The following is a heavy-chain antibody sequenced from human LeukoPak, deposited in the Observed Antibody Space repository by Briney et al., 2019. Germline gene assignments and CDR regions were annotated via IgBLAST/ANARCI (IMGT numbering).Heavy chain of an antibody. J-gene: IGHJ6*02. Sequence: AGRSLRLSCAASGFTFSSYGMHWVRQAPGKGLEWVAVISYDGSNKYYADSVKGRFTISRDNSKNTLYLQMNSLRAEDTAVYYCANDYSNYYSYGMDVWGQGTTVTVSS. CDR1: GFTFSSYG. V-gene: IGHV3-30*18. CDR3: ANDYSNYYSYGMDV. D-gene: IGHD4-11*01. CDR2: ISYDGSNK.